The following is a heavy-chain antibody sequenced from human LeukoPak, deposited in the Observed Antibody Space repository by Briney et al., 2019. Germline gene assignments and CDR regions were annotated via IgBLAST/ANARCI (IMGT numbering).Heavy chain of an antibody. CDR2: IYASGST. J-gene: IGHJ4*02. Sequence: SETLSLTCTVSGGSISSYYWSWIRQPAGKGLEWIGRIYASGSTNYNPSLKSRVTISVDTSKNQFSLKLSSVTAADTAVYYCASSIGYSSGWPNDYWGQGTLVTVSS. CDR3: ASSIGYSSGWPNDY. D-gene: IGHD6-19*01. V-gene: IGHV4-4*07. CDR1: GGSISSYY.